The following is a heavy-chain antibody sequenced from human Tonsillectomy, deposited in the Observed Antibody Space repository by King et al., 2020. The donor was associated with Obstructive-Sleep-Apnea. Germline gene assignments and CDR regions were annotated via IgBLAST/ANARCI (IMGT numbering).Heavy chain of an antibody. CDR3: ARGRRYDSSGPTGDS. D-gene: IGHD3-22*01. CDR2: AGTSGDR. CDR1: GFTFSHYD. Sequence: EVQLVESGGGLVQPGGSLRLSCAASGFTFSHYDMHWVRQATGKGLEWVSGAGTSGDRYYPGSVKGRFTISREDAKNSLYLQMNNLRDGDTAVYYCARGRRYDSSGPTGDSWGQGTLVTVSS. V-gene: IGHV3-13*01. J-gene: IGHJ4*02.